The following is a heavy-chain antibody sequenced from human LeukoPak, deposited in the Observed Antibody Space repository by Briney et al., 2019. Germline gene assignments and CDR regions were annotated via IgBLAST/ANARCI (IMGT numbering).Heavy chain of an antibody. D-gene: IGHD1-1*01. V-gene: IGHV3-15*01. CDR2: IKSETNGGTI. CDR1: GFTFSDAW. Sequence: GGSLRLSCAASGFTFSDAWVSWVRQAPGKGLEWIGRIKSETNGGTIDYAAPVNGRFTLSRDDSKHTLDLQMNSLKTEDTGVYYCSAGTGRSDFDYWGQGTLVIVSS. J-gene: IGHJ4*02. CDR3: SAGTGRSDFDY.